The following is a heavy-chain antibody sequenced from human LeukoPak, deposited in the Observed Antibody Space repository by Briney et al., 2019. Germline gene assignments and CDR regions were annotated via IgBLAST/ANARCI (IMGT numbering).Heavy chain of an antibody. CDR1: GFTFSSYA. CDR2: ISYDGSNK. D-gene: IGHD3-10*01. V-gene: IGHV3-30-3*01. J-gene: IGHJ6*02. Sequence: GGSLRLSCAASGFTFSSYAMHWVRQAPGKGLEWVAVISYDGSNKYYADSVKGRFTISRDNSKNTLYLQMNSLRAEDTAVYYCARANGFGELSGYYYGMDVWGQGTTVTVSS. CDR3: ARANGFGELSGYYYGMDV.